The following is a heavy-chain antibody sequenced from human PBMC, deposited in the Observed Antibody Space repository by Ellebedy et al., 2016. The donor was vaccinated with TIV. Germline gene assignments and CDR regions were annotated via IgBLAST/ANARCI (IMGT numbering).Heavy chain of an antibody. CDR3: AAAAGAGDDAFDI. V-gene: IGHV3-48*01. J-gene: IGHJ3*02. CDR1: GFTFIIYS. Sequence: GESLKISXAASGFTFIIYSMNWVRQAPGKGLEWVSYISSSSSTIYYADSVKGRFTISRDKAKNSLHLQMNSLRAEDTAVYYCAAAAGAGDDAFDIWGQGTMVTVSS. CDR2: ISSSSSTI. D-gene: IGHD6-13*01.